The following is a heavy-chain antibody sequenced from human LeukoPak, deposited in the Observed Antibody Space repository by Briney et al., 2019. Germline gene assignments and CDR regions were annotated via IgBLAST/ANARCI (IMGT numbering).Heavy chain of an antibody. J-gene: IGHJ4*02. V-gene: IGHV3-7*01. D-gene: IGHD2-15*01. CDR1: GFSFSAHW. CDR2: INPAGSEA. Sequence: QTGGSLRLSCAASGFSFSAHWMTWVRQAPGTGLEWVANINPAGSEAYYVDPVKGRFSISRDNAKNLVYLQMNSLRAEDTAVYHCARFGYVAAVDVWGQGTPVTVSS. CDR3: ARFGYVAAVDV.